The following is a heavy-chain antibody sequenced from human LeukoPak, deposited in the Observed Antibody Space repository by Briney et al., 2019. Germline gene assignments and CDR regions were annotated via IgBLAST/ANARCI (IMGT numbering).Heavy chain of an antibody. CDR1: GGSITSSTYY. V-gene: IGHV4-39*01. D-gene: IGHD1-7*01. CDR3: ARHQGGTMYAS. CDR2: IYNSGAA. J-gene: IGHJ5*02. Sequence: SETLSLTCTVSGGSITSSTYYWVWIRQPPGKGLEWIGTIYNSGAAYYTPSLKSRVTMSVDTSKNQVSLKLSSVTAADTAVYYCARHQGGTMYASWRQGTLVTVSS.